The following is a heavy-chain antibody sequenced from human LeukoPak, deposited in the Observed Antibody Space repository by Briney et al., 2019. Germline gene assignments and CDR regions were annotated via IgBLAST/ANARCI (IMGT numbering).Heavy chain of an antibody. J-gene: IGHJ3*02. CDR3: ARLCSGGSCRTDDAFDI. D-gene: IGHD2-15*01. CDR2: INPNIAGT. CDR1: GNTFTGYY. Sequence: GASVKVSCKASGNTFTGYYMHWVRQAPGQGLEWMGRINPNIAGTNYAQKLQGRVTMTRDTSISTAYMELSRLTSDDTAVYYCARLCSGGSCRTDDAFDIWGQGTMVTVSS. V-gene: IGHV1-2*06.